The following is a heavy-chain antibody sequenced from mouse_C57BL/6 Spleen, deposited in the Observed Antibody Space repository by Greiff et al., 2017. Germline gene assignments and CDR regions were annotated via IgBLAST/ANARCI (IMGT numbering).Heavy chain of an antibody. Sequence: QVQLQQPGAELVMPGASVKLSCKASGYTFTSYWMHWVKQRPGQGLEWIGEIDPSDSYTNYNQKFKGKSTLTVDKSSSTAYMQLSSLTSEDFAVYYCARGDYDYPRFAYWGQGTLVTVSA. D-gene: IGHD2-4*01. CDR1: GYTFTSYW. J-gene: IGHJ3*01. CDR3: ARGDYDYPRFAY. CDR2: IDPSDSYT. V-gene: IGHV1-69*01.